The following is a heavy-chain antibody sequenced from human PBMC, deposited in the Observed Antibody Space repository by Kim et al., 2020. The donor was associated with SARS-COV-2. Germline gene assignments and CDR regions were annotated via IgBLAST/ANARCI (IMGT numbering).Heavy chain of an antibody. CDR1: GFSFSSFW. D-gene: IGHD2-21*01. Sequence: GGSLRLSCAASGFSFSSFWLSWVRQAPGRGPEWVANIKYDGSEKNYVDSVKGRFTVSRDNTGNALYLQMNTLRAEDTAVYYCTRINCGSPWCQG. V-gene: IGHV3-7*02. CDR3: TRINCGSP. CDR2: IKYDGSEK. J-gene: IGHJ3*01.